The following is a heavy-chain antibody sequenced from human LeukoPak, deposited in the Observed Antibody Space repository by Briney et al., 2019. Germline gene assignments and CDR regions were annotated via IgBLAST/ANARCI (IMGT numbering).Heavy chain of an antibody. V-gene: IGHV3-7*01. CDR3: ARSRWLDAFDY. CDR1: GFTFSSYW. J-gene: IGHJ4*02. D-gene: IGHD6-19*01. CDR2: INQDGSEK. Sequence: GGSLRLSCAASGFTFSSYWMSWVRQAPGKGLEWVANINQDGSEKYYVDSVKGRFTISRDNAKNTLYLQMNSLRADDTAVYYCARSRWLDAFDYWGQGTLVTVSS.